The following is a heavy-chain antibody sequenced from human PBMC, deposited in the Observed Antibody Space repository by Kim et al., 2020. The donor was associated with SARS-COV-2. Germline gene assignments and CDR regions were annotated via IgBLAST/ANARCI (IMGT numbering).Heavy chain of an antibody. V-gene: IGHV3-13*01. CDR3: ARADGSGSYPYYYYMDV. J-gene: IGHJ6*03. Sequence: GGSLRLSCAASGFTFSSYDMHWVRQATGKGLEWVSAIGTAGDTYYPGSVKGRFTISRENAKNSLYLQMNSLRAGDTAVYYCARADGSGSYPYYYYMDVWGKRDHGHRLL. CDR1: GFTFSSYD. CDR2: IGTAGDT. D-gene: IGHD3-10*01.